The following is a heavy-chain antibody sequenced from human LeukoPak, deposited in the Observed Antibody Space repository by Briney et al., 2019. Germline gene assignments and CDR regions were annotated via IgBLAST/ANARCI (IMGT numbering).Heavy chain of an antibody. J-gene: IGHJ6*02. V-gene: IGHV1-8*01. D-gene: IGHD5-24*01. CDR1: GYTFTSYD. CDR2: MNPNSGNT. CDR3: ARGLDGLYGMDV. Sequence: ASVKVSCKASGYTFTSYDINWVRQATGQGHEWMGWMNPNSGNTGYAQKFQGRVTMTRNTSISTAYMELSSLRSEDTAVYYCARGLDGLYGMDVWGQGTTVTVSS.